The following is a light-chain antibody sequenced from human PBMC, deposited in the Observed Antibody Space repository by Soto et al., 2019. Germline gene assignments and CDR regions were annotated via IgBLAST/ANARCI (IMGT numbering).Light chain of an antibody. CDR1: SSNIGGGYD. V-gene: IGLV1-40*01. Sequence: QSVLTQPPSVSGAPGQRVTISCTGSSSNIGGGYDVLWYQQLPGTAPKLLIYGNSNRPSGVPDRFSGSKSGSTASLAITGVQAAEDDAYYCQASDSGLSDLDVFGTGTKLTVL. CDR3: QASDSGLSDLDV. J-gene: IGLJ1*01. CDR2: GNS.